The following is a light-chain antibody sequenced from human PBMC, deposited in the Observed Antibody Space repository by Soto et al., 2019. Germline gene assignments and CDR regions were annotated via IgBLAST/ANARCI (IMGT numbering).Light chain of an antibody. V-gene: IGLV1-47*01. CDR1: FSNIGSNF. J-gene: IGLJ3*02. CDR3: AGLDDSVSGVV. CDR2: RNN. Sequence: QSVLTQPPSASGTPGQTVTISCSGRFSNIGSNFIYWYQQLPGTAPKLLIYRNNERPSGVPDRFSASKSGTSASLAISGLRSGDEGDYPRAGLDDSVSGVVFGRGTNVTVL.